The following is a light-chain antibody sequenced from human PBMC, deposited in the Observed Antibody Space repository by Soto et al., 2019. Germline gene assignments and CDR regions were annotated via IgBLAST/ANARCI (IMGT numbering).Light chain of an antibody. CDR3: QQYNSYPWT. CDR2: DAS. Sequence: DIQMTQSPSTLSASVGDRVTITCRASQSISSWLAWYQQKPGKAPKLLIYDASSLESGVPSRFIGSGSGTELTLTISRVQHDDFATCYFQQYNSYPWTFGQGNKVEIK. CDR1: QSISSW. V-gene: IGKV1-5*01. J-gene: IGKJ1*01.